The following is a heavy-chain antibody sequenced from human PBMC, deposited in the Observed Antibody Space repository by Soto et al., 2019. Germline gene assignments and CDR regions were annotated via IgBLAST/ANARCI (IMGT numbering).Heavy chain of an antibody. CDR2: INAGYGNT. V-gene: IGHV1-3*05. Sequence: HVQLVQSGAEEKKPGASVKVSCKASGYTFTGYAMHWVRKAPGQRLEWMGWINAGYGNTKYSQKFQGRVTIHRDTSASTAYMELSSLRSEDTAVYYCARAVAVAADFDYWGHGTLVTVSS. D-gene: IGHD6-19*01. CDR1: GYTFTGYA. J-gene: IGHJ4*01. CDR3: ARAVAVAADFDY.